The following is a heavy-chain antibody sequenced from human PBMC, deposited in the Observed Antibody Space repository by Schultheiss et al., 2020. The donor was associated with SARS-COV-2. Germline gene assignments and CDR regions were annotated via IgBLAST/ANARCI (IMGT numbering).Heavy chain of an antibody. J-gene: IGHJ6*02. CDR2: ISYDGRDR. CDR3: ARDRATIFGVVNPWHYYYGMDV. CDR1: GFLFNYYA. D-gene: IGHD3-3*01. Sequence: GESLKISCAASGFLFNYYAMHWVRQAPGKGLEWVALISYDGRDRNIADSVKGRFTVSRDNSKNTIYLEMNSLRAEDTAVYYCARDRATIFGVVNPWHYYYGMDVWGQGTTVTVSS. V-gene: IGHV3-30*04.